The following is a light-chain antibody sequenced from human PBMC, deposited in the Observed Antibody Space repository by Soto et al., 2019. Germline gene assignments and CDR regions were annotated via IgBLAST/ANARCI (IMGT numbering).Light chain of an antibody. Sequence: EVVLTQSPATLSVSPGEGVTLSCRASQGIGDTLAWYQHKPGQTPRLLIYDTSARATGVPARFSGSRSETEFTLTISGLQPDDFATYYCHQYHSYPPTFGGGTTVEIK. CDR3: HQYHSYPPT. CDR2: DTS. CDR1: QGIGDT. V-gene: IGKV3-15*01. J-gene: IGKJ4*01.